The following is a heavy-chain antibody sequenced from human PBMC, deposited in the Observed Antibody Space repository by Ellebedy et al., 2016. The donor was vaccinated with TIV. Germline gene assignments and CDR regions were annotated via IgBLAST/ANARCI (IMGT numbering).Heavy chain of an antibody. CDR3: ARGSGPGFDF. CDR2: IYYSGST. CDR1: GGSVSSTTDY. J-gene: IGHJ4*02. V-gene: IGHV4-39*07. Sequence: SETLSLTXSVSGGSVSSTTDYWGWIRQPPGKGLEWIGTIYYSGSTYYNPSLESRLTISLDTSKNQFSLNLRSMTAADTAVYYCARGSGPGFDFWGQGTLVTVSS. D-gene: IGHD3-10*01.